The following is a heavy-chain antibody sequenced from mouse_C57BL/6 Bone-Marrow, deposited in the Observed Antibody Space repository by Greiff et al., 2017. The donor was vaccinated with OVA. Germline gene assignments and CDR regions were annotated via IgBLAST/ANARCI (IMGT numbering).Heavy chain of an antibody. Sequence: VQRVESGPGLVAPSQSLSITCTVSGFSLTSYAISWVRQPPGKGLEWLGVIWPGGGTNYNSALKSRLSISKDNSKSQVFLKMNSLQADDTARYYCARRAMDYWGQGTSVTVSS. J-gene: IGHJ4*01. V-gene: IGHV2-9-1*01. D-gene: IGHD3-1*01. CDR1: GFSLTSYA. CDR2: IWPGGGT. CDR3: ARRAMDY.